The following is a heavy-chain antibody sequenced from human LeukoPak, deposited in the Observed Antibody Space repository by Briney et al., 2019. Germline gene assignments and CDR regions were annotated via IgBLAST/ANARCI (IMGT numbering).Heavy chain of an antibody. CDR2: INPNSGGT. V-gene: IGHV1-2*04. CDR3: ARGPRSVLRFLEWQRSFDY. Sequence: GASVKVSCKATGYTFTGYYMHWVRQAPGQGLEWMGRINPNSGGTNYAQKFQGWVTMTRDTSISTAYMELSRLRSDDTAVYYCARGPRSVLRFLEWQRSFDYWGQGTLVTVSS. CDR1: GYTFTGYY. D-gene: IGHD3-3*01. J-gene: IGHJ4*02.